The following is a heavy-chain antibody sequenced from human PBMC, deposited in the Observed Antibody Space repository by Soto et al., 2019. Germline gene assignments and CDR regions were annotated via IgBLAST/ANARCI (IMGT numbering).Heavy chain of an antibody. V-gene: IGHV1-8*01. CDR3: AREGGSLTWLDP. Sequence: ASVKVSCKASGYTFTSSDINSVRQATGQGLEWMGWMNPNRGNTGYAQKFQGRFTISRDNAKNSLYLQMNSLRDEDTAVYYCAREGGSLTWLDPWGQGTLVTVSS. J-gene: IGHJ5*02. D-gene: IGHD1-26*01. CDR2: MNPNRGNT. CDR1: GYTFTSSD.